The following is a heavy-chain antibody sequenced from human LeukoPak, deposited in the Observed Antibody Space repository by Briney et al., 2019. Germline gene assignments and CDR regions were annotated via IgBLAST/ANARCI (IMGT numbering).Heavy chain of an antibody. J-gene: IGHJ4*02. Sequence: GRSLRLSCAASGFTFSSYSMNWVRQAPGKGLEWVSSISSSSSYIYYADSVKGRFTISRDNSKNTLYLRMNSLRAEDTAVYYCAKLGHIVATSHDYWGQGTLVTVSS. CDR3: AKLGHIVATSHDY. CDR1: GFTFSSYS. V-gene: IGHV3-21*04. CDR2: ISSSSSYI. D-gene: IGHD5-12*01.